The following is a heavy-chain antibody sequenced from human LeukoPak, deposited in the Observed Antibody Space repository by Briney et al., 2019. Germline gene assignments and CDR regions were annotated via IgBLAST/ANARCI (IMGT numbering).Heavy chain of an antibody. V-gene: IGHV4-4*07. CDR2: ICASGST. Sequence: PSETLSLTCTVSGGSISSQYWSWIRQPAGTGLEWIGRICASGSTNYKPSLKSRVTMSVDTSKNHFSLKLSSVAAADTAVFYCTKDTYCSGSTCNGGPGDYWGQGILVTVSS. CDR1: GGSISSQY. D-gene: IGHD2-15*01. J-gene: IGHJ4*02. CDR3: TKDTYCSGSTCNGGPGDY.